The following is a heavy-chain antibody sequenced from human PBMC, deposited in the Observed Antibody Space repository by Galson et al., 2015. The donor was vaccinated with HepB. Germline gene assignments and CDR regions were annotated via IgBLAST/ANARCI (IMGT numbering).Heavy chain of an antibody. CDR2: INPNSGGT. D-gene: IGHD2-2*02. CDR3: ARSHLQPKDIAVVPAAIGGDWFDP. CDR1: GYTFTGYY. V-gene: IGHV1-2*04. Sequence: SVKVSCKASGYTFTGYYMHWVRQAPGQGLEWMGWINPNSGGTNYAQKFQGWVTMTRDTSISTAYMELSRLRSDDTAVYYCARSHLQPKDIAVVPAAIGGDWFDPWGQGTLVTVSS. J-gene: IGHJ5*02.